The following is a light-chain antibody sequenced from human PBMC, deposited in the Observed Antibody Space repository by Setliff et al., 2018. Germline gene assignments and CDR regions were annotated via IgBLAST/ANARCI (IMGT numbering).Light chain of an antibody. CDR2: DNN. CDR1: SSNIGSSY. J-gene: IGLJ2*01. CDR3: ATWDFRLRGVV. Sequence: QSVLTQPPSVSAAPRQKVTISCSGSSSNIGSSYVSWYQQVPGTAPKLLIYDNNKRPSGIPDRFSGSKSGASGTLDITGLQTGDEAEYYCATWDFRLRGVVFGGGTKVTVL. V-gene: IGLV1-51*01.